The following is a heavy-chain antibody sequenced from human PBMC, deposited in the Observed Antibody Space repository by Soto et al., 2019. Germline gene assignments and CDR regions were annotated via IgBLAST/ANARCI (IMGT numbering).Heavy chain of an antibody. Sequence: GGSLRLSCAASGFTFSSYGMHWVRQAPGKGLEWVAVISYDGSNKYYADSVKGRFTISRDNSKNTLYLQMNSLRAEDTAVYYCAKDPLTMVRGVITFFDYWGQGTLVTVSS. J-gene: IGHJ4*02. CDR1: GFTFSSYG. CDR2: ISYDGSNK. CDR3: AKDPLTMVRGVITFFDY. V-gene: IGHV3-30*18. D-gene: IGHD3-10*01.